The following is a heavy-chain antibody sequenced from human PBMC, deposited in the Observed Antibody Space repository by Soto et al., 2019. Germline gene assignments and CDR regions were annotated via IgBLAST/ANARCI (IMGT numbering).Heavy chain of an antibody. CDR3: AREWGGYQNYYGADV. V-gene: IGHV5-51*01. Sequence: PGESLKISCKGSGYSFTSYWIGWVRQMPGKGLEWMGIIYPGDSDTRYSPSFQGQVTISADKSISTAYLQWSSLKASDTAIYYCAREWGGYQNYYGADVWGKGTTVTVAS. D-gene: IGHD5-12*01. J-gene: IGHJ6*04. CDR1: GYSFTSYW. CDR2: IYPGDSDT.